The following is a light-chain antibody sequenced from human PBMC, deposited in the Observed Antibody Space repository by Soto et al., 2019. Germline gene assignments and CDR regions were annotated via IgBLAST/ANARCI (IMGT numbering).Light chain of an antibody. V-gene: IGLV7-43*01. CDR2: STR. CDR3: LLYYGGVWV. J-gene: IGLJ3*02. CDR1: TGAVTSGYY. Sequence: QAVVTQEPSLTVSPGGTVTLTCASSTGAVTSGYYPNWFQQKPGQAPRPLIYSTRDKYSWTPARFSGSLLGGKAALTLSGVQAEDEADYYCLLYYGGVWVFGGGTQLTVL.